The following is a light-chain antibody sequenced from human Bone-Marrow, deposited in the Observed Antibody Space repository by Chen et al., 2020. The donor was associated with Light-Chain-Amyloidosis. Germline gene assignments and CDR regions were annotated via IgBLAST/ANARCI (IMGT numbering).Light chain of an antibody. CDR2: GAS. CDR1: QCVSSN. CDR3: QQYNNWPRT. V-gene: IGKV3-15*01. Sequence: EIVMTQSPVTLSVSPEERATLSCRASQCVSSNLAWYQQKPGQAPRLLIYGASTRATGIPARFSGSGSGTEFTLTISSLQSEDFAVYYCQQYNNWPRTFGQGTKVEIK. J-gene: IGKJ1*01.